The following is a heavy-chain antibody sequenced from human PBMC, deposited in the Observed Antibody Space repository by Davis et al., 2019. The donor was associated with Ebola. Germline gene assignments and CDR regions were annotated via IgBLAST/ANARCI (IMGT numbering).Heavy chain of an antibody. CDR3: ARGGSYDFWSGYYYYYYYGMDV. J-gene: IGHJ6*02. D-gene: IGHD3-3*01. Sequence: SLKIPCAAPGVTISSYEMNWVRQAPGKGLEWVSYISSSGSTIYYADSVKGRFTISRDNAKNSLYLQITSLRAEDTAVYYCARGGSYDFWSGYYYYYYYGMDVWGQGTTVTVSS. CDR2: ISSSGSTI. V-gene: IGHV3-48*03. CDR1: GVTISSYE.